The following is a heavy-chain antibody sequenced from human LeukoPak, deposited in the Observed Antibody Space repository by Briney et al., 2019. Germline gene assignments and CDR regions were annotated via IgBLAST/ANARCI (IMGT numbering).Heavy chain of an antibody. CDR3: ARGGHYGSGRYQK. CDR2: INHSAST. V-gene: IGHV4-34*01. J-gene: IGHJ4*02. D-gene: IGHD3-10*01. Sequence: SETLSLTCAVYGGSFSGYYWSWIRQPPGKGLEWIGEINHSASTNYNPSLKSRVTISVDTSKNQFSLKLSSVTAADTAVYYCARGGHYGSGRYQKWGQGTLVTVS. CDR1: GGSFSGYY.